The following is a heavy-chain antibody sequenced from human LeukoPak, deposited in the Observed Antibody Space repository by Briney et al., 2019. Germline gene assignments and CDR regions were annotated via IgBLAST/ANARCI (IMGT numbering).Heavy chain of an antibody. V-gene: IGHV4-34*01. CDR1: GGSLSNYY. Sequence: SETLSLTCAVYGGSLSNYYWSWIRQPSPGKGLEWIGEIIHSGSTNHNPSLKSRVTISVDMSKNQFSLELSYVTAADTAVYYCARGPASGSNFAWFDPWGQGTLVTVSS. J-gene: IGHJ5*02. CDR3: ARGPASGSNFAWFDP. CDR2: IIHSGST. D-gene: IGHD3-10*01.